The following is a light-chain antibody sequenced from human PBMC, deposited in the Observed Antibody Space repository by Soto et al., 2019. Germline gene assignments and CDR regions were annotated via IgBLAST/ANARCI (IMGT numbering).Light chain of an antibody. J-gene: IGLJ2*01. CDR3: CSYARDKVL. CDR2: EAS. V-gene: IGLV2-23*01. CDR1: SSDVGSSNL. Sequence: QSALTQPASVSGSPGQSIAISCTGTSSDVGSSNLVSWYQQNPGKAPKLMIYEASKRPPGVSDRFSGSKSGNTASLTISGLQAEDEADYFCCSYARDKVLLGGGTKLTVL.